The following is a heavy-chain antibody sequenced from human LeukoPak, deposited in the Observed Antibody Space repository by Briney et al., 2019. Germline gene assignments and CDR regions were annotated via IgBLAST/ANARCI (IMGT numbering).Heavy chain of an antibody. V-gene: IGHV3-53*01. CDR2: IYTGGIT. D-gene: IGHD6-13*01. Sequence: PGGSLRLSCAASGLTVSSDHMAWVRQAPGKGLEWVSVIYTGGITYYADSVQGRFTISGDSSKNTVYLQMNSLRVEDTALYYCARDQAAAGGGLDYWGQGTPVTVSP. CDR3: ARDQAAAGGGLDY. J-gene: IGHJ4*02. CDR1: GLTVSSDH.